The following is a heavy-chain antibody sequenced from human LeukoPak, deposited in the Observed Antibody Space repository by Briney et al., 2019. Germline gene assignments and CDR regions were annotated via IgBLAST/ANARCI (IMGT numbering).Heavy chain of an antibody. V-gene: IGHV4-4*09. J-gene: IGHJ6*03. CDR3: ARRGHYYYYMDV. D-gene: IGHD3-10*01. CDR1: GGSVSSYY. Sequence: SETLSLTCTVSGGSVSSYYWSWIRQSPGKGLEWIGYIYTSGSTNYNPSLKSRVTISVDTSKNQFSLKLSSVTAADTAVYYSARRGHYYYYMDVWGKGTTVTVSS. CDR2: IYTSGST.